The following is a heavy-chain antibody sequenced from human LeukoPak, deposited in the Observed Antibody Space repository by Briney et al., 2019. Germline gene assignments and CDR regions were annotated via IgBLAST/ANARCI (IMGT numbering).Heavy chain of an antibody. Sequence: GGSLRLSCAVSGFTFSTYSMNWVRQAPGKGLEWVSYISSSSSIYYADSVKGRFTISRDNAKSSLYLQMKSLRADDTAVYYCARGAYDYVWGSYRSIGYYFDYWGQGTLVTVSS. CDR1: GFTFSTYS. CDR2: ISSSSSI. CDR3: ARGAYDYVWGSYRSIGYYFDY. J-gene: IGHJ4*02. V-gene: IGHV3-48*01. D-gene: IGHD3-16*02.